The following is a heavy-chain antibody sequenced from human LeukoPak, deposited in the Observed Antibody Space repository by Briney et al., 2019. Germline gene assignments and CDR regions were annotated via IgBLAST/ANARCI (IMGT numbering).Heavy chain of an antibody. J-gene: IGHJ5*02. CDR3: ARAQWYNWNGWFDP. CDR1: GFTFSSYW. CDR2: INSDGSST. V-gene: IGHV3-74*01. Sequence: QPGGSLRLSCAASGFTFSSYWMHWVRHAPGKGLVWVSRINSDGSSTSYTDSVKGRFTISRDNAKNTLYLQMNSLRAEDTAVYYCARAQWYNWNGWFDPWGQGTLDTVSS. D-gene: IGHD1-1*01.